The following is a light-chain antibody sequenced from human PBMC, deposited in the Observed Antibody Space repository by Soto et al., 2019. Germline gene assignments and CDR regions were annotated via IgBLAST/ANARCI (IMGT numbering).Light chain of an antibody. J-gene: IGKJ5*01. V-gene: IGKV1-39*01. CDR1: QSISSY. Sequence: DIEITQSQSSLSASVGDRVTITGRASQSISSYLNWYQQKPGKAPKLLIYAASSSQSGVPSRFSGSGSGTDFTLTISSLQPEDFATYYCHQSYTTPITFGQGARLEIK. CDR3: HQSYTTPIT. CDR2: AAS.